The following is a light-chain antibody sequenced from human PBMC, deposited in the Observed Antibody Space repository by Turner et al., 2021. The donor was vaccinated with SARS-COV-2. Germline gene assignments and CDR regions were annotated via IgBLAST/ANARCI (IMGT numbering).Light chain of an antibody. Sequence: DIVMTQSPDSLPVSLGERATIHCKSRQSVLYSPSKKNYLAWYQQKPHQPPKLLFYWASTRESGVPDRFTSSGSGTDFTLTISSLQAEDVAVYYCQQYYTPPPAFGQGTKLEI. CDR1: QSVLYSPSKKNY. V-gene: IGKV4-1*01. CDR3: QQYYTPPPA. J-gene: IGKJ2*01. CDR2: WAS.